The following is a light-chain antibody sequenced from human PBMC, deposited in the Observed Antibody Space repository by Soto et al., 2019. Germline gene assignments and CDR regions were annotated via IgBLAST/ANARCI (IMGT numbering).Light chain of an antibody. J-gene: IGKJ1*01. CDR3: QHHTT. V-gene: IGKV1-8*01. Sequence: AIRLTQSPSSLSASTGDRVTITCRASQGISSYLAWYQQKPGKAPKLLIYVASTLQSGVPSRFSGSGSGTDFTLTISCLQSEDFATYYCQHHTTFGQGTKVDIK. CDR1: QGISSY. CDR2: VAS.